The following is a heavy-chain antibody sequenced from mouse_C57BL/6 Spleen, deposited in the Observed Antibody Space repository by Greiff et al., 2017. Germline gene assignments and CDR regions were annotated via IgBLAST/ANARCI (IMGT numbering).Heavy chain of an antibody. J-gene: IGHJ2*01. D-gene: IGHD2-2*01. CDR3: ARGAGYDLDY. V-gene: IGHV1-52*01. CDR2: IDPSDSET. CDR1: GYTFTSYW. Sequence: QVQLQQPGAELVRPGSSVKLSCKASGYTFTSYWMHWVKQRPIQGLEWIGNIDPSDSETHYNQKFKDKDTLTVDKSSSTAYMQLSGLTSEDSAVYDCARGAGYDLDYWGQGTTLTVSS.